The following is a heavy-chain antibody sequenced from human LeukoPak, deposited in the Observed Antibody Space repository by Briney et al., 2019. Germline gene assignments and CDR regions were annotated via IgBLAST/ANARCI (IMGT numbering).Heavy chain of an antibody. J-gene: IGHJ4*02. CDR3: ARVKGLYGDYGEIDY. CDR1: GYTFTGYY. V-gene: IGHV1-2*02. CDR2: INPNSGGT. D-gene: IGHD4-17*01. Sequence: ASVKVSCKASGYTFTGYYMHWVRQAPGQGLEWMGWINPNSGGTNYAQKFQGRVTMTRDTSISTAYMELSRLRSDDTAVYYCARVKGLYGDYGEIDYWGQGTLVTVPS.